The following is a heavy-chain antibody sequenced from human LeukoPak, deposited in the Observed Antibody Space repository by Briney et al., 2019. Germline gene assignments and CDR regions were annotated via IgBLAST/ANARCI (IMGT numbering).Heavy chain of an antibody. Sequence: GGSLRLSCAASGFTFSSYSMNWVRQAPGKGLEWVSYVSSSSSTIYYADSVKGRFTISRDNAKNSLYLQMNSLRTEDTAVYYCVTMSRGASGYYYWGQGTLVTVSS. CDR1: GFTFSSYS. CDR3: VTMSRGASGYYY. V-gene: IGHV3-48*01. D-gene: IGHD3-22*01. J-gene: IGHJ4*02. CDR2: VSSSSSTI.